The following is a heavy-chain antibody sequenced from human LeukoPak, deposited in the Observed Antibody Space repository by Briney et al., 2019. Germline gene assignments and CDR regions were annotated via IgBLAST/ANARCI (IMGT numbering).Heavy chain of an antibody. V-gene: IGHV1-69*13. D-gene: IGHD4-17*01. CDR3: ARDHDYGDYGYYYGMDV. J-gene: IGHJ6*02. CDR2: IIPIFGTA. CDR1: GGTFSNYA. Sequence: ASVKVSCKASGGTFSNYAISWVRQAPGQGLEWMGGIIPIFGTANYAQKFQGRVTITADESTSTAYMELSSLRSEDTAVYYCARDHDYGDYGYYYGMDVWGQGTTVTVSS.